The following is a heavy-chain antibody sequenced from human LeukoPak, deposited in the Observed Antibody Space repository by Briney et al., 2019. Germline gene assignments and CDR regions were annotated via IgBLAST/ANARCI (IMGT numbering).Heavy chain of an antibody. D-gene: IGHD3-10*01. CDR3: AREGLNMVRGVIPKEAWGWFDP. J-gene: IGHJ5*02. Sequence: SETLSLTCTVSGGSISSYYWSWIRQPAGKGLEWIGRIYTSGSTNYNPSLKSRVTISVDTSKNQFSLKLSSVTAADTAVYYCAREGLNMVRGVIPKEAWGWFDPWGQGTLVTVSS. CDR1: GGSISSYY. CDR2: IYTSGST. V-gene: IGHV4-4*07.